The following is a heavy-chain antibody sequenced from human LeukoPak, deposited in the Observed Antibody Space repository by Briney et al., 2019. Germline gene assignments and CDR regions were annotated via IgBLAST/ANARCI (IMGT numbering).Heavy chain of an antibody. CDR2: INHSGST. CDR3: ARIRTYYYDSSGLGSRDY. V-gene: IGHV4-34*01. CDR1: GGSISSYY. Sequence: SETLSLTCTVSGGSISSYYWSWIRQPPGKGLEWIGEINHSGSTNYNPSLKSRVTISVDTSKNQFSLKLSSVTAADTAVYYCARIRTYYYDSSGLGSRDYWGQGTLVTVSS. J-gene: IGHJ4*02. D-gene: IGHD3-22*01.